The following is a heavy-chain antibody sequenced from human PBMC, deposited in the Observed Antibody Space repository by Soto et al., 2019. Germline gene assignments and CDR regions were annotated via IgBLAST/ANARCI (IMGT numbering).Heavy chain of an antibody. Sequence: KASETLSLTCTVSGDSVSSGDYYWTWIRQPPGKGLEWVGHIYFSGRTNYIPSLESRVTISLDTSKNQFSLKLTSVTAADTAVYYCARVPIDTYMIYWSDPWGQGTLVTVPQ. J-gene: IGHJ5*02. V-gene: IGHV4-61*08. CDR1: GDSVSSGDYY. CDR2: IYFSGRT. CDR3: ARVPIDTYMIYWSDP. D-gene: IGHD3-16*01.